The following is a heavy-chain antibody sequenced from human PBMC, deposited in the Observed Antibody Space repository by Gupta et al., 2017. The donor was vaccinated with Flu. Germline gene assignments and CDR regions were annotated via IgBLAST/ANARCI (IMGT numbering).Heavy chain of an antibody. CDR2: VIPIFGTP. Sequence: VRQAPGQGLEWMGGVIPIFGTPNYAQKFQGRVTIIADKSTSTVYMELSSLKSEDSAVYYCARLSSLVGDAFDIWGQGKMLTVSS. J-gene: IGHJ3*02. D-gene: IGHD3-10*01. V-gene: IGHV1-69*06. CDR3: ARLSSLVGDAFDI.